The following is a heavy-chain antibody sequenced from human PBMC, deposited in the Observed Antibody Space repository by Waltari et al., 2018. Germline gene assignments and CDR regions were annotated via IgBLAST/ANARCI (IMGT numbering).Heavy chain of an antibody. V-gene: IGHV1-69*04. CDR2: IIPILGIA. CDR1: GGTFSSYA. D-gene: IGHD1-7*01. Sequence: QVQLVQSGAEVKKPGSSVKVSCKASGGTFSSYAISWVRQAPGQGLEWRGRIIPILGIANYAQKFQGRVTITADKSTSTAYMELSSLRSEDTAVYYCARGVTGTTVDYWGQGTLVTVSS. CDR3: ARGVTGTTVDY. J-gene: IGHJ4*02.